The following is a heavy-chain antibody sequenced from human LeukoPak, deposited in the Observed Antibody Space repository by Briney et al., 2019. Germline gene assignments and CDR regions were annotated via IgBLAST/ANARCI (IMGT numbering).Heavy chain of an antibody. V-gene: IGHV4-31*03. Sequence: SETLSLTCTVSGGSISSGGYYWSWIRQHTGKGLEWIGYIYYSGSTYYNPSLKSRVTISVDTSKNQFSLKLSSVTAADTAVYFWARVLGGYFYHWGQGTLVTVSS. CDR1: GGSISSGGYY. D-gene: IGHD2-15*01. J-gene: IGHJ4*02. CDR2: IYYSGST. CDR3: ARVLGGYFYH.